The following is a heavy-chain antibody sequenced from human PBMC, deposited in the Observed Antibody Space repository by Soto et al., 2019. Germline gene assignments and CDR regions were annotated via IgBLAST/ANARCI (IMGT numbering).Heavy chain of an antibody. V-gene: IGHV3-7*01. J-gene: IGHJ5*02. D-gene: IGHD4-17*01. CDR1: GFTFSRYW. CDR3: VCDYDRNGGS. CDR2: INQDGSTR. Sequence: PGGSLRLSCAVSGFTFSRYWMSWVRQAPGKGLEWVANINQDGSTRFYVDSVKGRFTISRDNAEKSLYLQMSSLRAGDTAVYYCVCDYDRNGGSWGQGTLVTVSS.